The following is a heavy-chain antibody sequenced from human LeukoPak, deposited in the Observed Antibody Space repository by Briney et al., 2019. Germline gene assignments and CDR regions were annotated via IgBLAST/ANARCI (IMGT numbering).Heavy chain of an antibody. CDR3: ARDRGYSGSYPNFDY. D-gene: IGHD1-26*01. CDR2: ISAYNGNT. J-gene: IGHJ4*02. V-gene: IGHV1-18*01. Sequence: ASVKVSCKASGYTFTSYGISWVRQSPGQGLEWLGWISAYNGNTNYAQKLQGRVTMTTDTSTSTAYMDLRSLRSDDTAVYYCARDRGYSGSYPNFDYWGQGTLVTVSS. CDR1: GYTFTSYG.